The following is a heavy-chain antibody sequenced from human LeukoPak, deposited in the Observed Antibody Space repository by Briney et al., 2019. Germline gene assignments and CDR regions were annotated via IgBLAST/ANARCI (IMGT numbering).Heavy chain of an antibody. V-gene: IGHV3-30-3*01. CDR3: ARELDYGMDV. Sequence: GGSLRLSCAASGFTFSSYAMHWVRQAPGKGLEWVAVISYDGSNKYYADSVKGRFTISRDNSKNTLYLQMNSLRAEDTAVYYCARELDYGMDVWGQGTTVTVSS. CDR2: ISYDGSNK. J-gene: IGHJ6*02. CDR1: GFTFSSYA.